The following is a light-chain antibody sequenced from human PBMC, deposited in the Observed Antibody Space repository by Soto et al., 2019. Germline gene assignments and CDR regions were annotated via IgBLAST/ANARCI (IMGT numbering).Light chain of an antibody. Sequence: QSVLTQPPSASGTPGQMVTISCSGGSSNIGGDYVFWYQKLPGTAPKLLIYTDNQRPSGVPDRFSGSKSGTSASLASSGLRSADEADYYCAEWYDRLRVLVFGTGTKFTVL. CDR1: SSNIGGDY. CDR2: TDN. V-gene: IGLV1-47*02. CDR3: AEWYDRLRVLV. J-gene: IGLJ1*01.